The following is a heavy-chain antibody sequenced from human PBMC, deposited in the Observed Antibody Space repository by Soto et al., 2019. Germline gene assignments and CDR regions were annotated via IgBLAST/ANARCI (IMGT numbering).Heavy chain of an antibody. CDR1: GDSVSSNSAA. Sequence: PSQTLSLTCAISGDSVSSNSAAWNWIRQSPSRGLEWLGWTYYRSKWSSDYAVSVKSRITINPDTSKNQFSLQLNSVTAEDTAVYYSAIGRHSTSSEIVNTDPLEYWGQGXPVTVYS. V-gene: IGHV6-1*01. CDR3: AIGRHSTSSEIVNTDPLEY. D-gene: IGHD4-17*01. CDR2: TYYRSKWSS. J-gene: IGHJ4*02.